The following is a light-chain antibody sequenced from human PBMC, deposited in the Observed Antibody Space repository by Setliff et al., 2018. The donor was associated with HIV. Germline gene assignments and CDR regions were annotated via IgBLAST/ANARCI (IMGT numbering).Light chain of an antibody. CDR1: SSDVGGYNY. CDR3: SSHRSSSYV. J-gene: IGLJ1*01. V-gene: IGLV2-14*01. CDR2: EVT. Sequence: QSVLTQPASVSGSPGQSITISCTGTSSDVGGYNYVSWYQQHPGKAPKLMIYEVTNRPSGVPDRFSGSKSGSTASLTISGLQAEDEGDYYCSSHRSSSYVFGTGTKVTVL.